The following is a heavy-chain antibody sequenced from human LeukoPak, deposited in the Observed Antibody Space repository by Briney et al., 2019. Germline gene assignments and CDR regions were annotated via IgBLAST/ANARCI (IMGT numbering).Heavy chain of an antibody. D-gene: IGHD7-27*01. CDR2: IYYSGST. CDR3: ARQFRQLGRNYYFDY. V-gene: IGHV4-39*01. Sequence: SETLSLTCTVSGGSISSSSYYWGWIRQPPGKGLEWIGSIYYSGSTYYNPPLKSRVTISVDTSKNQFSLKLSSVTAADTAVYYCARQFRQLGRNYYFDYWGQGTLVTVSS. CDR1: GGSISSSSYY. J-gene: IGHJ4*02.